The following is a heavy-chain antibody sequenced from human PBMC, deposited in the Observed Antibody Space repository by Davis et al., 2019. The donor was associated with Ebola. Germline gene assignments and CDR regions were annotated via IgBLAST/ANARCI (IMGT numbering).Heavy chain of an antibody. V-gene: IGHV3-30*02. CDR1: GFTFSEHE. J-gene: IGHJ4*02. CDR2: IKPDGSVT. D-gene: IGHD3-10*01. Sequence: GESLKISCAASGFTFSEHEMFWVRQAPGKGLEWVAFIKPDGSVTTYADSVKGRFSISRDNSENTLQLQMNSLRAEDTALYYCTKRAGGSGSPIDSWGQGTLVSVSS. CDR3: TKRAGGSGSPIDS.